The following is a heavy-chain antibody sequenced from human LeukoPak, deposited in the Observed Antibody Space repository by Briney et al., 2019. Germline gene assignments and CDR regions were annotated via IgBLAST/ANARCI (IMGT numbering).Heavy chain of an antibody. Sequence: GGSLRLSSAASGFTFSTYNMNWVRQAPGKGLEWVSSLPGSSTYTYYADSLKGRFTISRDTTKNSLYLQMNSLSPEDTAVYYCARGSYGSFDYWGQGTLVSVSS. CDR2: LPGSSTYT. CDR3: ARGSYGSFDY. D-gene: IGHD5-18*01. V-gene: IGHV3-21*01. CDR1: GFTFSTYN. J-gene: IGHJ4*02.